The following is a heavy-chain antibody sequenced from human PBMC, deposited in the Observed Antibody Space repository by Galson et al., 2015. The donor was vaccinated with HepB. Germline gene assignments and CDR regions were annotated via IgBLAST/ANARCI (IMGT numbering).Heavy chain of an antibody. D-gene: IGHD2-15*01. CDR3: ARQSPGAYCSSSSCFFSSYFYYYMDV. J-gene: IGHJ6*03. CDR1: GYSFTSYW. V-gene: IGHV5-51*01. CDR2: IYPGDSDT. Sequence: QSGAEVKKPGESLKISCKGSGYSFTSYWIGWVRQMPGKGLEWMGIIYPGDSDTKYSPSFQGQVTISADKSISTAYLQWNSLKASDTAIYYCARQSPGAYCSSSSCFFSSYFYYYMDVWGSGTTVTVSS.